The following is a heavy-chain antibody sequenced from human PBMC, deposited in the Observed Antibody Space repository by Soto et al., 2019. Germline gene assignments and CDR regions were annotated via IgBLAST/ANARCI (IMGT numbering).Heavy chain of an antibody. CDR3: AKDDYYGSGSDKTNYYYYYGMDV. CDR2: ISGSGGST. CDR1: GFTFSSYA. V-gene: IGHV3-23*01. Sequence: GGSLRLSCAASGFTFSSYAMSWVRQAPGKGLEWVSAISGSGGSTYYADSVKGRFTISRDNSKNTPYLQMNSLRAEDTAVYYCAKDDYYGSGSDKTNYYYYYGMDVWGQGTTVTVSS. D-gene: IGHD3-10*01. J-gene: IGHJ6*02.